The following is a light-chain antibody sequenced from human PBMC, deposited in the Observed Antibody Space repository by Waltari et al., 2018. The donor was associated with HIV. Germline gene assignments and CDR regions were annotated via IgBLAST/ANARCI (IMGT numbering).Light chain of an antibody. CDR3: NFHVGSSSGGTAHYF. J-gene: IGLJ1*01. CDR2: GVS. Sequence: QSALTQPASVSGSPGQSITISCTGTSSDVGGFDYVSWYQHPPGKAPKLMIYGVSGRPSGVSIRFSGSKSGNTASLTISGLQAEDEADYYCNFHVGSSSGGTAHYFFGTGTTVTVL. CDR1: SSDVGGFDY. V-gene: IGLV2-14*03.